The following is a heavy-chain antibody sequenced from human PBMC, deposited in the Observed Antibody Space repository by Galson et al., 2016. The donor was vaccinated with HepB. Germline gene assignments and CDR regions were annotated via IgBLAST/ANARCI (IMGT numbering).Heavy chain of an antibody. CDR1: GFTFSTYA. D-gene: IGHD1-26*01. Sequence: SLRLSCAASGFTFSTYAMSWVRQAPGKGPEWVSAITGNGGTTYYTDSVKGRFTISRDNSKNTLYLQMSSLRADDTAIYYCAKVGFSDLDYWGQGTLVTVSS. CDR2: ITGNGGTT. J-gene: IGHJ4*02. V-gene: IGHV3-23*01. CDR3: AKVGFSDLDY.